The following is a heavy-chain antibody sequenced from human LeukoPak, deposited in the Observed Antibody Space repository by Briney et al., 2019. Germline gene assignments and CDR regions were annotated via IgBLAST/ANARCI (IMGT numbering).Heavy chain of an antibody. V-gene: IGHV4-34*01. J-gene: IGHJ4*02. D-gene: IGHD6-19*01. CDR1: GGSFSDYY. CDR2: INHSGST. CDR3: ARGPRGLGMAGTFDY. Sequence: SETLSLICDVYGGSFSDYYWSWIRQPPGKGLEWIGEINHSGSTNYNPSLKSRATISVDTSKNQFSLKLSSVTTADTAVYYCARGPRGLGMAGTFDYWGQGTLVTVSS.